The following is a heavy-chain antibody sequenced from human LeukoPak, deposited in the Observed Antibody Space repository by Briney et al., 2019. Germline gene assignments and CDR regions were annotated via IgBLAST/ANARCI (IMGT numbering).Heavy chain of an antibody. CDR3: ARGARISSSWYSSV. V-gene: IGHV1-18*01. J-gene: IGHJ4*02. CDR1: GYTFSNYG. CDR2: ISAYNNNT. D-gene: IGHD2-2*01. Sequence: ASVKVSCKTSGYTFSNYGVSWVRQAPGQGLGWMGWISAYNNNTNYAQKFQGRLTMTTDTSTSTAYMELRSLRSDDTAVYYCARGARISSSWYSSVWGQGTLITVS.